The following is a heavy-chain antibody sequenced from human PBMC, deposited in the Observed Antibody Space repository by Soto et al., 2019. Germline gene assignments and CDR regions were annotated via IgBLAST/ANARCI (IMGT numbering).Heavy chain of an antibody. J-gene: IGHJ5*02. CDR1: GYTFNTYG. D-gene: IGHD3-16*01. Sequence: AAVKVSCKTSGYTFNTYGINGVRQAPGQGLEWMGWIRAYEGKTNYAEKFQGRVTLTTDTSTSTAYMELRRLRSDDTAINYCARDPHEFGTSYCFDPWGQGTPVTVSS. V-gene: IGHV1-18*01. CDR3: ARDPHEFGTSYCFDP. CDR2: IRAYEGKT.